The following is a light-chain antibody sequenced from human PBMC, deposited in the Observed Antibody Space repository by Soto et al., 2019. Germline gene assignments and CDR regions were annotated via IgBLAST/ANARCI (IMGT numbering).Light chain of an antibody. Sequence: EIVLTQSPGTLSLSPGERVTLSCRASQSVRSTYLAWYQQKPGQSPRLLLYGASSRATGIPDRFSGSGSGTDFTLTISRLEPEDFAVYYCQQHGSSPRTFGQGTKVESK. CDR3: QQHGSSPRT. J-gene: IGKJ1*01. CDR2: GAS. V-gene: IGKV3-20*01. CDR1: QSVRSTY.